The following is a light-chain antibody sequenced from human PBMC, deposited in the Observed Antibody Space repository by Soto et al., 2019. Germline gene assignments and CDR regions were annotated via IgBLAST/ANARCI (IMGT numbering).Light chain of an antibody. V-gene: IGKV1-5*03. J-gene: IGKJ1*01. Sequence: DIQMTQSPSTLSASVGDRVTITCRASQSISSWLAWYQQKPGKAPKLLIYKASSLESGVPSRFSGSGSGTEFTLTISSLQPDDFANYYCQQYNTYSPVTFGQGTKVEIK. CDR1: QSISSW. CDR3: QQYNTYSPVT. CDR2: KAS.